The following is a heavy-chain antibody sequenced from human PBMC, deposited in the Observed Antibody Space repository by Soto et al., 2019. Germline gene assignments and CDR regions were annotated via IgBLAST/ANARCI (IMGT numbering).Heavy chain of an antibody. D-gene: IGHD2-15*01. CDR3: ATAGIGLGYCSGGSCYFDAFDI. J-gene: IGHJ3*02. V-gene: IGHV1-8*01. CDR1: GYTFTSYD. Sequence: GASGKVSCKASGYTFTSYDINWVRQATGQGLEWMGWMNPNSGNTGYAQKFQGRVTMTRNSSISTAYMELSSLRSEDTAVYYCATAGIGLGYCSGGSCYFDAFDIWGQGTMVTVSS. CDR2: MNPNSGNT.